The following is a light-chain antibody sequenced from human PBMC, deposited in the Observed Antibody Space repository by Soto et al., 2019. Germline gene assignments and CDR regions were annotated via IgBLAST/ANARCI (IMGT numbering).Light chain of an antibody. Sequence: DIQMTQSPSTLSASVGDRVTITCRASQNISSWVAWYQQRPGKAPKVLIYKASNLESGVPSRLNGSGSGTEFDLTISSLQPDDFATYYCQHYNTYSYTFGQGTKLEIK. V-gene: IGKV1-5*03. J-gene: IGKJ2*01. CDR2: KAS. CDR3: QHYNTYSYT. CDR1: QNISSW.